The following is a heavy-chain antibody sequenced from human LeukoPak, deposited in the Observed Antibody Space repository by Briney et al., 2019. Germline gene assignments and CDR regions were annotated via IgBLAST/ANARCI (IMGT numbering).Heavy chain of an antibody. V-gene: IGHV1-18*01. Sequence: GASVKVSCKASGGTFSSYAISWVRQAPGQGLEWMGWISAYNGNTNYAQKLQGRVTMTTDTSTSTAYMELRSLRSDDTAVYYCAREPYYDSSGYPVAYWGQGTLVTVSS. CDR2: ISAYNGNT. CDR1: GGTFSSYA. J-gene: IGHJ4*02. D-gene: IGHD3-22*01. CDR3: AREPYYDSSGYPVAY.